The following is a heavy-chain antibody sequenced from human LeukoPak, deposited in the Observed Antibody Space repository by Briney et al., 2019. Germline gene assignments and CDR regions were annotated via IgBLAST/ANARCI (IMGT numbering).Heavy chain of an antibody. CDR3: ATALRYYYDSGGYYRFDY. CDR2: FYPEDCET. J-gene: IGHJ4*02. CDR1: GYTLTELS. V-gene: IGHV1-24*01. D-gene: IGHD3-22*01. Sequence: AASVKVSCKVSGYTLTELSMHWVRQAPGKGLEWMGSFYPEDCETIYAQKFQGRVTITDDTSTDTAYMELSSLRSEYTAVYYCATALRYYYDSGGYYRFDYWGQGTLVTVSS.